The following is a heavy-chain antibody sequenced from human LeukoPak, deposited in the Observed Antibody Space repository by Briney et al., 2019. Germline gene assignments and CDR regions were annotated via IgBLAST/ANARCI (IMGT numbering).Heavy chain of an antibody. CDR3: AREASCSSTTCYFDY. Sequence: GGSLRLSCAASGFNFSDFYMSWIRQALGKGLEWLSPISLSGSTIPYAASVKGRVTVSRDNAKTTLFLQMNSLRADDTAVYYCAREASCSSTTCYFDYWGQGTLVTVSS. CDR1: GFNFSDFY. J-gene: IGHJ4*02. CDR2: ISLSGSTI. V-gene: IGHV3-11*01. D-gene: IGHD2-2*01.